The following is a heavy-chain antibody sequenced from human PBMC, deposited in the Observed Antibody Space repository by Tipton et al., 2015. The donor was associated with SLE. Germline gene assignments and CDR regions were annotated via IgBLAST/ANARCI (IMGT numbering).Heavy chain of an antibody. V-gene: IGHV3-13*01. Sequence: GSLRLSCAASGFTFSSYDMHWVRQATGKGLEWVSAIGTAVDTYYPGSVKGRFTISRENAKNSLYLQMNSLRAGDTAVYYCARADSSDYDGSFDIWGQGTMVTVSS. CDR2: IGTAVDT. J-gene: IGHJ3*02. CDR3: ARADSSDYDGSFDI. CDR1: GFTFSSYD. D-gene: IGHD3-22*01.